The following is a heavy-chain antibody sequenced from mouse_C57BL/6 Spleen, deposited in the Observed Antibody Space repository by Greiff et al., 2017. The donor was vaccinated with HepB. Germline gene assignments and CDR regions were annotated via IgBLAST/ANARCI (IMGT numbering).Heavy chain of an antibody. V-gene: IGHV5-16*01. CDR2: INHDGSST. J-gene: IGHJ2*01. D-gene: IGHD4-1*02. Sequence: EVQRVESEGGLVQPGSSMKLSCTASGFTFSDYYMAWVRQVPEKGLEWVANINHDGSSTYYLDSLKSRFIISRDNASNILYLQISSLKSEDTAAYYCARDHEGNWPYFDYWGQGTTLTVSS. CDR1: GFTFSDYY. CDR3: ARDHEGNWPYFDY.